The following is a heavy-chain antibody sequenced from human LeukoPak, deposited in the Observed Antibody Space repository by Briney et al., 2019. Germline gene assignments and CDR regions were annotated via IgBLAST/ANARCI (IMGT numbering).Heavy chain of an antibody. J-gene: IGHJ6*02. CDR3: AVSLTTGGYYGMDV. Sequence: ASVKVSCKVSGYTLTELSLHWVRQAPGKGLEWMGRFDPEDGETIYARKFQGRVTMPEDTSTDTAYMELSSLRSEDTAVYFCAVSLTTGGYYGMDVWGQGTTVTVSS. CDR1: GYTLTELS. V-gene: IGHV1-24*01. D-gene: IGHD1-1*01. CDR2: FDPEDGET.